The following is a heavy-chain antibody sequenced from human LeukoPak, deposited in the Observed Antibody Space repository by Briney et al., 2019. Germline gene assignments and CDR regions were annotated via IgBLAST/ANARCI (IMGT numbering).Heavy chain of an antibody. J-gene: IGHJ4*02. CDR3: ARVANSNYYFDC. V-gene: IGHV3-48*02. Sequence: GGSLRLSCTASGFTFSPYNMNWVRQTPGKGLEWLSYISGSSGTIYYADSVKGRFTISRDNAKNSLDLQMNRLRDEDTALYYCARVANSNYYFDCWGQGTLVTVSS. CDR2: ISGSSGTI. D-gene: IGHD1-7*01. CDR1: GFTFSPYN.